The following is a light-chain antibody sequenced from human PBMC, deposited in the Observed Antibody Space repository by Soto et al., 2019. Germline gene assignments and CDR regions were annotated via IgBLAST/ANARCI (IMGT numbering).Light chain of an antibody. Sequence: QSVLTQPPSVSAAPGQKVTISCSGSSSNIGNNYVSWYQQLPGTAPKPLIYENDKRPSGIPDRFSGSKSGTSATLGITGLQTGDEADYYCATWDSSLSVGVFGGGTKVTVL. CDR1: SSNIGNNY. CDR3: ATWDSSLSVGV. V-gene: IGLV1-51*02. J-gene: IGLJ2*01. CDR2: END.